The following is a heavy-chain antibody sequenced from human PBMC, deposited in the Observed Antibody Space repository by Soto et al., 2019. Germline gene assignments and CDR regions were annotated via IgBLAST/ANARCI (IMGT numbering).Heavy chain of an antibody. CDR1: GYTFTSYY. D-gene: IGHD2-15*01. CDR2: INPSGGST. Sequence: ASVKVSCKASGYTFTSYYMHWVRQAPGQGLEWMGIINPSGGSTSYAQKFQGRVTMTRDTSTSTVYMELSSLRSEDTAVYYCARGRGVVVVAAICGMDVCGEVSTVTDSS. V-gene: IGHV1-46*03. J-gene: IGHJ6*04. CDR3: ARGRGVVVVAAICGMDV.